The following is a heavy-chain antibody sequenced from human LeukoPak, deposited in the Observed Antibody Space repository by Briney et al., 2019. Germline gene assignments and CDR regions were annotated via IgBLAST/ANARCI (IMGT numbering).Heavy chain of an antibody. Sequence: PPASVKVSCKASGYTFTGYYMHWVRQAPGQGLEWMGWINPNSGGTNYAQKFQGWVTMTRDTSISTAYMELSRLRSDDTAVYYCVRDRGAAAGRASGMDVWGQGTTVTVSS. CDR2: INPNSGGT. D-gene: IGHD6-13*01. V-gene: IGHV1-2*04. CDR3: VRDRGAAAGRASGMDV. CDR1: GYTFTGYY. J-gene: IGHJ6*02.